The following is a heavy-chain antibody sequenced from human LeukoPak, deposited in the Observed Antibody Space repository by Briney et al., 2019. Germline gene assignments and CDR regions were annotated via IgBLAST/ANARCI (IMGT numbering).Heavy chain of an antibody. V-gene: IGHV3-23*01. CDR2: ISDSDDST. CDR1: GFTFSSYA. CDR3: ARVGYCSGGSCFNDAFDL. J-gene: IGHJ3*01. D-gene: IGHD2-15*01. Sequence: GGSLRLSCAVSGFTFSSYAMSWVRQAPGRGLEWVSAISDSDDSTYYADSVKGRFTVSRDNSKNTLYLQMNSLRAEDTAVYYCARVGYCSGGSCFNDAFDLWGQGTRVTVSS.